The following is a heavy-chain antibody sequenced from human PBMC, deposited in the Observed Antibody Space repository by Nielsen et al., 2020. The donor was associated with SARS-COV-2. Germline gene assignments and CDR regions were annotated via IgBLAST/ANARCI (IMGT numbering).Heavy chain of an antibody. V-gene: IGHV1-46*01. CDR2: INPSGGST. CDR1: GYTFTSYY. CDR3: ARDSSQYYDFWSGYYLYNYFDY. Sequence: VSVKVSCKASGYTFTSYYMHWVRQAPGQGLEWMGIINPSGGSTSYAQKFQGRVTMTRDTSTSTVYMELSSLRSEDTAVYYCARDSSQYYDFWSGYYLYNYFDYWGQGTLVTVSS. D-gene: IGHD3-3*01. J-gene: IGHJ4*02.